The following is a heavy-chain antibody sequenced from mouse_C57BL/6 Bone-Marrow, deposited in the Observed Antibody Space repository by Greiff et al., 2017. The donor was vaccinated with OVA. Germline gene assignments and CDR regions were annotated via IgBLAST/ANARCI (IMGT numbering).Heavy chain of an antibody. Sequence: EVMLVESGGGLVKPGGSLKLSCAASGFIFSDYGMHWVRQAPEKGLEWVAYISSGSSTIYYADTVKGRFTISRDNAKNTLFLQMTSLRSEDTAMYYCARGDYDSVDYWGQGTTLTVSS. CDR1: GFIFSDYG. CDR3: ARGDYDSVDY. V-gene: IGHV5-17*01. D-gene: IGHD2-4*01. J-gene: IGHJ2*01. CDR2: ISSGSSTI.